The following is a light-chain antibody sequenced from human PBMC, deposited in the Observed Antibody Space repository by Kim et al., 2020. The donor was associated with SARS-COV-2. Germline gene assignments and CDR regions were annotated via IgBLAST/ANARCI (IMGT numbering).Light chain of an antibody. Sequence: VSPGQTASITCSGDEIGDKYTCWYQQKPGRSPVLVIYQESKRPSGIPERFSGSNSGNTTTLTISGTQATNKADYYSQARDSSTGGVFGGGTKLTVL. CDR2: QES. J-gene: IGLJ3*02. V-gene: IGLV3-1*01. CDR1: EIGDKY. CDR3: QARDSSTGGV.